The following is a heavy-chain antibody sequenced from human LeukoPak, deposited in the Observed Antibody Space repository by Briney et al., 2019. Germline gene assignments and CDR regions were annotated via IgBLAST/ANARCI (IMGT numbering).Heavy chain of an antibody. V-gene: IGHV3-23*01. CDR1: GFTFNTYA. CDR2: ISASGGST. CDR3: AKDTSSSDAFDI. J-gene: IGHJ3*02. Sequence: GGSLRLSCAASGFTFNTYAMSWVRQAPGKGLEWVSGISASGGSTYYADSVKGRFTISRDNSKNTLYLQMNSLRAEDTAVYYCAKDTSSSDAFDIWGQGTMVTVSS. D-gene: IGHD6-6*01.